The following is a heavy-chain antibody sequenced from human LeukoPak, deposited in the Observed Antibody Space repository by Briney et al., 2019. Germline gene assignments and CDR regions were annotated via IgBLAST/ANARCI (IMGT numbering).Heavy chain of an antibody. J-gene: IGHJ4*02. CDR1: GGSISSYY. V-gene: IGHV4-34*01. Sequence: PSETLSLTCTVSGGSISSYYWSWIRQPPGKGLEWIREINHSGSTNYNPSLKSRVTISVDTSKNQFSLKLSSVTAADTAVYYCARGYSGYVRRFDYWGQGTLVTVSS. CDR3: ARGYSGYVRRFDY. D-gene: IGHD5-12*01. CDR2: INHSGST.